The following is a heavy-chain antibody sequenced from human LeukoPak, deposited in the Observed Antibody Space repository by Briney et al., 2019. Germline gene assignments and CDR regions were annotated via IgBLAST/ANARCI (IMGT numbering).Heavy chain of an antibody. J-gene: IGHJ4*02. Sequence: PGGSLRLSCAASAFTFGRFAMSWVRQAPGKGLEWVSAIRAGSDVTYYADFVKGRFTISRDNSKNMLFLQMNSLKVEDTAIYFCAQDWIDGDSGIDQWGQGTLVTVSA. D-gene: IGHD4-17*01. CDR3: AQDWIDGDSGIDQ. CDR1: AFTFGRFA. V-gene: IGHV3-23*01. CDR2: IRAGSDVT.